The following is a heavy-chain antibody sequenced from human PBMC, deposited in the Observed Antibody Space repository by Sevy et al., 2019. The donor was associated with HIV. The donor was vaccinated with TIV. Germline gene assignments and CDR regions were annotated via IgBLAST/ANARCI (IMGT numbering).Heavy chain of an antibody. CDR1: GFTFSSYA. D-gene: IGHD5-12*01. J-gene: IGHJ6*02. V-gene: IGHV3-30-3*01. CDR3: AREKGYDFDYYYGMDV. CDR2: ISYDGSNK. Sequence: GGSLRLSCAASGFTFSSYAMHWVRQAPGKGLEWVAVISYDGSNKYYADSVKGRFTISRDNSKNTRYLQMNSLRAEDTAVYYCAREKGYDFDYYYGMDVWGQGTTVTVSS.